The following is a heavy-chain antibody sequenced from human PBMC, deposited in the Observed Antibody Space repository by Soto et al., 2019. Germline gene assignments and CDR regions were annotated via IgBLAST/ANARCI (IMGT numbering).Heavy chain of an antibody. Sequence: DVQLVESGGGLIQPGESLSLSCAAFGLTISGKKYVAWVRQAPGKGLQWVSALYDVDGSFYADSVTGRFTPSSASSKTTVYLQMNDLRHDDTAVYYCATWHETEHAFDVWGQGTTVNISS. J-gene: IGHJ3*01. V-gene: IGHV3-53*01. D-gene: IGHD1-1*01. CDR3: ATWHETEHAFDV. CDR1: GLTISGKKY. CDR2: LYDVDGS.